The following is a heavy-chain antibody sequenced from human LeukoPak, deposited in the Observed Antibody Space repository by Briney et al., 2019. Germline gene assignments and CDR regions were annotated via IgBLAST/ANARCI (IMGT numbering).Heavy chain of an antibody. Sequence: PSETLSLTCAVYGGSFSGYYWSWIRQPPGKGLEWIGEINHSGSTNYNPSLKSRVTISVDTSKNQFSLKLSSVTAADTAVYYCARRKVAGTREPWFDPWGQGTLVTVSS. CDR1: GGSFSGYY. J-gene: IGHJ5*02. V-gene: IGHV4-34*01. CDR3: ARRKVAGTREPWFDP. D-gene: IGHD6-19*01. CDR2: INHSGST.